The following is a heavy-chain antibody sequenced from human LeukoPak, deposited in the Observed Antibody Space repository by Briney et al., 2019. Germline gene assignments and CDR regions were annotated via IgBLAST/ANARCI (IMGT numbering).Heavy chain of an antibody. CDR2: LSGSGATT. D-gene: IGHD3-22*01. CDR3: AKTTVVIITPSFFYFDY. V-gene: IGHV3-23*01. CDR1: GFTFSNYA. J-gene: IGHJ4*02. Sequence: GGSLRLSCTASGFTFSNYAMSWLRQAPGKGLEWVSVLSGSGATTYYADSVKGRFTISRDNSKNTLYLQMNSLRAEDTAVYYCAKTTVVIITPSFFYFDYWGQGTLVTVSS.